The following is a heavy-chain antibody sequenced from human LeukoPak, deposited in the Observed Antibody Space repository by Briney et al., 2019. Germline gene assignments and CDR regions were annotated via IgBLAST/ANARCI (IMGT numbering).Heavy chain of an antibody. J-gene: IGHJ4*02. CDR2: IYYSGST. D-gene: IGHD3-16*01. Sequence: ETLSLTCTVSGGSVSSGSYYWTWIRQPPGKGLEWIGFIYYSGSTNYNSSLQSRVTISVHKSKNQFPLKLSSVTAADTGVYYCARSIMITSQFDYWGQGTLVTVFS. V-gene: IGHV4-61*01. CDR1: GGSVSSGSYY. CDR3: ARSIMITSQFDY.